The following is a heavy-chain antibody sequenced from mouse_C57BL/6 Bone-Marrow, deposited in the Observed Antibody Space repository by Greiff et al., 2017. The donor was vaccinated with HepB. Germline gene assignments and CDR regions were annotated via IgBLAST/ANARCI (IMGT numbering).Heavy chain of an antibody. J-gene: IGHJ2*01. CDR2: IDPENGDT. V-gene: IGHV14-4*01. D-gene: IGHD2-4*01. CDR3: TTFYDYYFDY. Sequence: EVQLQQSGAELVRPGASVKLSCTASGFNIKDDYMHWVKQRPEQGLEWIGWIDPENGDTEYASKFQGKATITADTSSNTAYLQRSSLTSEDTAVYYCTTFYDYYFDYWGQGTTLTVSS. CDR1: GFNIKDDY.